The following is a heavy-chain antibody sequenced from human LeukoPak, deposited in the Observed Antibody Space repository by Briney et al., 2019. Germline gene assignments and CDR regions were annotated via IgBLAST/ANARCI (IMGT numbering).Heavy chain of an antibody. CDR1: GGSISSGDYY. J-gene: IGHJ4*02. V-gene: IGHV4-30-4*08. Sequence: SETLSLTCTVSGGSISSGDYYWSWIRQPPGKGLEWIGYIYYSGSTYYNPSLKSRVTISVDTSKNQFSLKLSSVTAADTAVHYCARTRRDYFDYWGQGTLVTVSS. CDR2: IYYSGST. CDR3: ARTRRDYFDY.